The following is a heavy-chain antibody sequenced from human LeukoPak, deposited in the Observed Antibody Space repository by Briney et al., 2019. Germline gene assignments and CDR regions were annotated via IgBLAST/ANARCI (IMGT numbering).Heavy chain of an antibody. CDR3: ARSVTGSYRPYYYYYYYMDV. CDR2: INPSGGST. Sequence: ASVKVSCKASGYTFTSYYMLWVRQAPGQGLEWMGIINPSGGSTSYAQKFQGRVTMTRDTSTSTVYMELSSLRSEDTAVYYCARSVTGSYRPYYYYYYYMDVWGKGTTVTISS. V-gene: IGHV1-46*01. CDR1: GYTFTSYY. D-gene: IGHD3-16*02. J-gene: IGHJ6*03.